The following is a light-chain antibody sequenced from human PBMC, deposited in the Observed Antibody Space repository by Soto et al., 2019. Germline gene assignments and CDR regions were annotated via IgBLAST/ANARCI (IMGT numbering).Light chain of an antibody. CDR1: SSNIGSNT. V-gene: IGLV1-44*01. J-gene: IGLJ2*01. Sequence: QSVLTQPPSASGTPEQRVTISCSGSSSNIGSNTVNWYQQLPGTAHKLLIYSNNQRPSGGPDRFSGSKSGTSASLAISGLQSEDEADYYCAAWDDSLNGVVFGGGTELTVL. CDR3: AAWDDSLNGVV. CDR2: SNN.